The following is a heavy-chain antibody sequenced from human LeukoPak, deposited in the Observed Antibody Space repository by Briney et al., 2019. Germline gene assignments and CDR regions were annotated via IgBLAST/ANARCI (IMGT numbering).Heavy chain of an antibody. D-gene: IGHD3-9*01. V-gene: IGHV1-69*13. CDR1: GGTFSSYA. J-gene: IGHJ5*02. Sequence: SVKVSCKASGGTFSSYAISWVRQAPGQGLEWMGGIIPIFGTANYAQKFQGRVTITADESTSTAYMELSSLRSEDTAVYYCARDRTFEYDILTGYYDWFDPWGQGTLVTVSS. CDR3: ARDRTFEYDILTGYYDWFDP. CDR2: IIPIFGTA.